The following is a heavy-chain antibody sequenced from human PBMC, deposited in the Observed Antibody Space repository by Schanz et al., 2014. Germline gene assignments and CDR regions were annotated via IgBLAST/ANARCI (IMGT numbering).Heavy chain of an antibody. CDR3: ARGTMPGTFDI. Sequence: QVQLVQSGADVKKPGSSVRVSCKASGGTFSSYAFSWVRQAPGQGLEWMGKIIPILGMENYAQKFQGRVTITADISTSTAYMELSSLRYEDTALYYCARGTMPGTFDIWGQGTMVTVSS. J-gene: IGHJ3*02. CDR2: IIPILGME. D-gene: IGHD2-2*01. CDR1: GGTFSSYA. V-gene: IGHV1-69*02.